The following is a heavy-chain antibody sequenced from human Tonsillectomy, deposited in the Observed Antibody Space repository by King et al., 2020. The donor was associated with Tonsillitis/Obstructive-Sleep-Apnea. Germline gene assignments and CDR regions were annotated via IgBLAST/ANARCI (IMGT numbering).Heavy chain of an antibody. CDR1: GFTVGSNY. J-gene: IGHJ4*02. CDR3: AREGGGLRRYFDY. Sequence: QLVQSGGGLVQPGVSLRLSCAASGFTVGSNYMSWVRQAPGKGLEWVSVIYRGGSTYYTDSVRGRFSMSRDNSKNIVYLQMNSLRAEDSAVYYCAREGGGLRRYFDYWGQGTLVTVSS. D-gene: IGHD5-12*01. V-gene: IGHV3-66*01. CDR2: IYRGGST.